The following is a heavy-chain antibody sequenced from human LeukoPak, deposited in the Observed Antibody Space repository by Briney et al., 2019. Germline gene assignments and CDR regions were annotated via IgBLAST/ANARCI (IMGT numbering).Heavy chain of an antibody. J-gene: IGHJ4*02. D-gene: IGHD3-16*01. CDR2: ISSSSSYI. V-gene: IGHV3-21*01. CDR1: GFTFSSYS. CDR3: ARRVPNEVITDYFDY. Sequence: GGSLRLSCAASGFTFSSYSMNWVRQAPGKGLEWVSSISSSSSYIYYADSVKGRFTISRDNAKNSLYLQMNSLRAEDTAVYYCARRVPNEVITDYFDYWGPGTLVTVSS.